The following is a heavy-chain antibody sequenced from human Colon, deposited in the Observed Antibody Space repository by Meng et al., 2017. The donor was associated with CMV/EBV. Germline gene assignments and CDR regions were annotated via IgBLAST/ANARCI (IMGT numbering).Heavy chain of an antibody. CDR2: INPNSGAT. V-gene: IGHV1-2*02. CDR3: ARAKSTFYASGTFGF. J-gene: IGHJ4*02. CDR1: RYSFTGYY. Sequence: ASVKVSCKASRYSFTGYYMHWVRQAPGQGLEWMGWINPNSGATNYAQKFQGRVTMTRDTSISTAYLELSSLGSDDTAVFYCARAKSTFYASGTFGFWGQGTLVTVSS. D-gene: IGHD3-10*01.